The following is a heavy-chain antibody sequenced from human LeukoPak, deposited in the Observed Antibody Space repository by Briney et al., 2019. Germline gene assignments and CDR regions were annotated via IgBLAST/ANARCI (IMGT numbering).Heavy chain of an antibody. CDR3: ARLYGGYDILTGEIDY. V-gene: IGHV1-8*01. D-gene: IGHD3-9*01. CDR2: MNPNSGNT. CDR1: GYTFTSYD. J-gene: IGHJ4*02. Sequence: GASVKVSCKASGYTFTSYDNNWVRQATGQGLEWMGWMNPNSGNTDYAQKLQGRVTMTTDTSTSTAYMELRSLRSDDTAVYYCARLYGGYDILTGEIDYWGQGTLSPSPQ.